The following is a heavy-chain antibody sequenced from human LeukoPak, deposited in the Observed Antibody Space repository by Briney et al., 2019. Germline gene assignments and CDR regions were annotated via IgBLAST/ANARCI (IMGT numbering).Heavy chain of an antibody. CDR1: GGTFSSYA. D-gene: IGHD5-12*01. CDR3: ALGYSGYDLVIRVPYPDLVADAFDI. V-gene: IGHV1-69*04. Sequence: GASVKVSCKASGGTFSSYAISWVRQAPGQGLEWMGRIIPILGIANYAQKFQGRVTITADKSTSTAYMELSSLRSEDTAVYYCALGYSGYDLVIRVPYPDLVADAFDIWGQGTMVTVSS. J-gene: IGHJ3*02. CDR2: IIPILGIA.